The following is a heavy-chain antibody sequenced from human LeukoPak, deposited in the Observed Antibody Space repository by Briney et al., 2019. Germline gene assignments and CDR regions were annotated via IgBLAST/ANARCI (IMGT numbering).Heavy chain of an antibody. CDR1: GYTFTSYA. J-gene: IGHJ4*02. Sequence: ASVKVSCKASGYTFTSYAIHWVRQAPGQRLEWMGWINAGNGNTKYSQKFQGRVTITRDTSASTAYMELSSLRSEDTAVYYCARSDSSSWYLFDYWGQGTLVTVSS. V-gene: IGHV1-3*01. D-gene: IGHD6-13*01. CDR3: ARSDSSSWYLFDY. CDR2: INAGNGNT.